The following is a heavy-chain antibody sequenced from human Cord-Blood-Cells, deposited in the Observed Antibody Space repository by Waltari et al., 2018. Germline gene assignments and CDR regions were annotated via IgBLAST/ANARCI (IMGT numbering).Heavy chain of an antibody. CDR3: ARHWSYYDSSGYSGFDY. Sequence: QVQLQQWGAGLLKLSVTLPLTCAVYGGSFSVYYWSWIRMLPGKGLEWIGKINHSGSTNYNPSLKSRVTISVDTSKNQFSLKLSSVTAADTAVYYCARHWSYYDSSGYSGFDYWGQGTLVTVSS. V-gene: IGHV4-34*01. D-gene: IGHD3-22*01. CDR2: INHSGST. CDR1: GGSFSVYY. J-gene: IGHJ4*02.